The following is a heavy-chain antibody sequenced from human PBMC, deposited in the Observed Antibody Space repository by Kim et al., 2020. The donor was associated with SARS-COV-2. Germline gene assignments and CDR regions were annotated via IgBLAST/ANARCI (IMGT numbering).Heavy chain of an antibody. V-gene: IGHV3-33*06. Sequence: GGSLRLSCAASGFTFSSYGMHWVRQAPGKGLEWVAVIWYDGSNKYYADSVKGRFTISRDNSKNTLYLQMNSLRAEDTAVYYCAKDQGYCSSTSCYSAPPLGYGMGIWGEGTTGSVSS. CDR2: IWYDGSNK. CDR3: AKDQGYCSSTSCYSAPPLGYGMGI. J-gene: IGHJ6*04. CDR1: GFTFSSYG. D-gene: IGHD2-2*01.